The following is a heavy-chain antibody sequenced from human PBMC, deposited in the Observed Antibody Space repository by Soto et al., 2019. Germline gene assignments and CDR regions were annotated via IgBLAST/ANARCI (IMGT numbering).Heavy chain of an antibody. V-gene: IGHV4-31*03. J-gene: IGHJ4*02. D-gene: IGHD2-8*02. CDR1: GGSITSGGYV. CDR3: ARGYWYSFES. Sequence: PSGTLSLTGTVSGGSITSGGYVWSGIRQHPGEGLGWIGYIYYSGSTYYEPSLKSRVTIAIDTSNNQRSLTLTSVTAAYTAIYYCARGYWYSFESWGQGTLVTVSS. CDR2: IYYSGST.